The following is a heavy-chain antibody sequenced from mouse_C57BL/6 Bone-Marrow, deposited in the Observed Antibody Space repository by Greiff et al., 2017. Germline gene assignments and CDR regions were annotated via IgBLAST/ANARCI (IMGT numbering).Heavy chain of an antibody. D-gene: IGHD2-2*01. CDR2: ISYDGSN. J-gene: IGHJ3*01. CDR1: GYSITSGYY. Sequence: EVKLMASGPGLVKPSQSLSLTCSVTGYSITSGYYWNWIRQFPGNKLEWMGYISYDGSNNYTPSLQNRISITRDTSKNQFFLKLNSVTTEDTAIYDCARGVTKNYPAWVAYWGQGTLVTVSA. CDR3: ARGVTKNYPAWVAY. V-gene: IGHV3-6*01.